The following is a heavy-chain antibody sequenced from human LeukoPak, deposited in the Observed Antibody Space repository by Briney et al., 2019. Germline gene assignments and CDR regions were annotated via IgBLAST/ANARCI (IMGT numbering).Heavy chain of an antibody. V-gene: IGHV3-53*01. CDR2: IYSGGST. CDR3: ARNDYSNFA. J-gene: IGHJ5*02. D-gene: IGHD4-11*01. CDR1: GFTVSSNY. Sequence: AGGSLRLSCAASGFTVSSNYMSWVRQAPGKGLEWVSVIYSGGSTYYADAVKGRFTISRDNSRNTLYLQMNSRRAEDTAVYYCARNDYSNFAWGQGTLVTVSS.